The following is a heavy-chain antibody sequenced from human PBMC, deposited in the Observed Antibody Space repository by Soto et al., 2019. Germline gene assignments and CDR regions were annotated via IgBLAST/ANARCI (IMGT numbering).Heavy chain of an antibody. D-gene: IGHD4-17*01. V-gene: IGHV4-30-4*08. CDR3: ARAGSGTVTSDGYYFDC. CDR1: GGSTSSGDYY. CDR2: IYYSGST. J-gene: IGHJ4*02. Sequence: SETLSLTCTVSGGSTSSGDYYWSWIRQPPGKGLEWIGSIYYSGSTYYNPSLKSRVTISVDTSQNQFSLKLSSVTVADTAVYYCARAGSGTVTSDGYYFDCWGQGTLVTVSS.